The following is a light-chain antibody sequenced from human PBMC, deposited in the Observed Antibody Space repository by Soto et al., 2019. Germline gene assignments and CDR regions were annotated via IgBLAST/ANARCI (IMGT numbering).Light chain of an antibody. Sequence: QSALTQPPSASGSPGQSVTISCAGTINDVGGYNYVSWYQQHAGKVPQLMIYQVTKRPSGVPDRFSASKSDTTASLTISGLQAEDEGDYYCMSYAGGNRFVFGTGTKVTVL. CDR1: INDVGGYNY. CDR2: QVT. V-gene: IGLV2-8*01. CDR3: MSYAGGNRFV. J-gene: IGLJ1*01.